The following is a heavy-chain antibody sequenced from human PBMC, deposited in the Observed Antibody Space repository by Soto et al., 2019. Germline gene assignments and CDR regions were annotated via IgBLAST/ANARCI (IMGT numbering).Heavy chain of an antibody. Sequence: GESLKISCKGSGYSFTSYWISWVRQMPGKGLEWMGRIDPSDSYTNYSPSFRGHVTISADKSISTAYLQWSSLKASDTAMYYCARQDYYDSSGYSPPDAFDIWGQGTMVTVSS. J-gene: IGHJ3*02. CDR3: ARQDYYDSSGYSPPDAFDI. V-gene: IGHV5-10-1*01. CDR2: IDPSDSYT. D-gene: IGHD3-22*01. CDR1: GYSFTSYW.